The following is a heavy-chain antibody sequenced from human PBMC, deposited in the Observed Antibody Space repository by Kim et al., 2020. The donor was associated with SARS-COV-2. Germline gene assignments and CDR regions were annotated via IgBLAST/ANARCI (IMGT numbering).Heavy chain of an antibody. CDR2: IYYSGST. CDR3: ARGGGVYCSSTSCYSWYFDL. J-gene: IGHJ2*01. Sequence: SETLSLTCTVSGGSVSSGSYYWSWIRQPPGKGLEWIGYIYYSGSTNYNPSLKSRVTISVDTSKNQFSLKLSSVTAADTAVYYCARGGGVYCSSTSCYSWYFDLWGRGTLVTVSS. D-gene: IGHD2-2*01. CDR1: GGSVSSGSYY. V-gene: IGHV4-61*01.